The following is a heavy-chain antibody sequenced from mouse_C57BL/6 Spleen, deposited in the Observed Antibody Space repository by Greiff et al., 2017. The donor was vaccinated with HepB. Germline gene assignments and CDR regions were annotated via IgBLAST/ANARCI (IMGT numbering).Heavy chain of an antibody. Sequence: QVQLKESGPGILQPSQTLSLTCSFSGFSLSTSNMGIGWIRQPSGKGLEWLAHIWWNDDKYYNPSLKSRLTISKDTSNNQVFPKITSVDTADTATYYCAQMGLITTVVAPFAYWGQGTLVTVSA. CDR1: GFSLSTSNMG. CDR2: IWWNDDK. V-gene: IGHV8-5*01. CDR3: AQMGLITTVVAPFAY. J-gene: IGHJ3*01. D-gene: IGHD1-1*01.